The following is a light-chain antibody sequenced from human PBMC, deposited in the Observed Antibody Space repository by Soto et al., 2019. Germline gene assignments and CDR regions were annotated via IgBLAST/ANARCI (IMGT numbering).Light chain of an antibody. CDR3: SSYAGNNNYV. Sequence: QSVLTQPPSASGSLGQSVTISCTGTRSDVGGYNYVSWYQQHPGKAPRFMIYEVSKRPSGVPDRFSASKSGNTASLTVSGLQAEDEAEYYCSSYAGNNNYVFGTGTTVTVL. CDR1: RSDVGGYNY. V-gene: IGLV2-8*01. CDR2: EVS. J-gene: IGLJ1*01.